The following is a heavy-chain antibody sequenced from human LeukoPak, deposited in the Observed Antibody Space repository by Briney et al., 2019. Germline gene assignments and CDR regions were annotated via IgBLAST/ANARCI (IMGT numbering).Heavy chain of an antibody. CDR1: GGSISSYY. CDR3: ARGPSYYYGSGTPGFVNAFDI. Sequence: SETLSLTCTVSGGSISSYYWSWIRQPPGKGLEWIGYIFYSGSTNYNPSLKSRATISVDTSKNQFFLNLRSVTTADTAVYYCARGPSYYYGSGTPGFVNAFDIWGQGTMVTVSS. D-gene: IGHD3-10*01. CDR2: IFYSGST. V-gene: IGHV4-59*01. J-gene: IGHJ3*02.